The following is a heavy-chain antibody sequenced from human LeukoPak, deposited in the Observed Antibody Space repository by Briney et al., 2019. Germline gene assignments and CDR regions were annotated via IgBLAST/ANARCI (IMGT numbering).Heavy chain of an antibody. D-gene: IGHD3-3*01. CDR3: ARGYDFWSGSNYYYYMDV. J-gene: IGHJ6*03. Sequence: ASVKVSCKASGGTFSSYAINWVRQSTGQGLEWMGWMNPNSGTTGYAQKFQGRVTTTRNTFISTAYMELSSLRSDDAAVYYCARGYDFWSGSNYYYYMDVWGKGTTVTVSS. CDR1: GGTFSSYA. V-gene: IGHV1-8*03. CDR2: MNPNSGTT.